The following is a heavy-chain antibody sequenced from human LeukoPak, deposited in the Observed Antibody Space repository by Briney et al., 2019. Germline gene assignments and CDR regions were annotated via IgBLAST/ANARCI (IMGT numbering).Heavy chain of an antibody. J-gene: IGHJ4*02. V-gene: IGHV3-30*18. Sequence: SLRLSCAASGFTFSNYGMHWVRQAPGKGLEWVAVISYDGSNKNYVDSVKGRFTISRDNSKNTLYLQMSSLRGEDTAVYYCAKDHLAGYSYGGYYFDYWGQGTLVTVSS. CDR2: ISYDGSNK. D-gene: IGHD5-18*01. CDR3: AKDHLAGYSYGGYYFDY. CDR1: GFTFSNYG.